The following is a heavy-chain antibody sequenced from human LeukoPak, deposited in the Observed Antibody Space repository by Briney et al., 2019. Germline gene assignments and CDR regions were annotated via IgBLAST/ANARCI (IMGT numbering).Heavy chain of an antibody. Sequence: ASVKVSCKASGYTFTSEGISWGRQAAGQGLEWMGWISGYNTKHKYAQKLQGRVNMSTDTSTSTAYLELRRLRSDDPAVYYCARDPLYSSYPGGFDPWGQGTLVTVSS. CDR2: ISGYNTKH. V-gene: IGHV1-18*01. J-gene: IGHJ5*02. D-gene: IGHD6-13*01. CDR3: ARDPLYSSYPGGFDP. CDR1: GYTFTSEG.